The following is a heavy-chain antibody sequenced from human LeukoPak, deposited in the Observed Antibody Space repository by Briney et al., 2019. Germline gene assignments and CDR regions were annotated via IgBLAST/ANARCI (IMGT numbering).Heavy chain of an antibody. Sequence: ASETLSLTCAVYGGSFSGYYWSWIRQPPGKGLEWIGEINHSGSTNYNPSLKSRVTISVDTSKNQFSLKLSSVTAADTAVYYCARRGRHCSSASCPQESRTLDYWGQGTLVTVSS. CDR2: INHSGST. CDR1: GGSFSGYY. CDR3: ARRGRHCSSASCPQESRTLDY. D-gene: IGHD2-2*01. V-gene: IGHV4-34*01. J-gene: IGHJ4*02.